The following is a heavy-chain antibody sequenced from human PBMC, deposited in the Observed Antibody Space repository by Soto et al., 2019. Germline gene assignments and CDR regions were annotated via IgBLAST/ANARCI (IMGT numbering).Heavy chain of an antibody. V-gene: IGHV4-34*01. CDR1: GGSFSVFY. J-gene: IGHJ6*02. Sequence: QVQLQQWGAGLLKPSETLSLTCGVYGGSFSVFYWTWIRQPPGKGLEWIGEINHSGGTNYNPSLKSRVTISIDTSKTQFSLKLTSVTAADTAVYYWATHKPNYYYYGLDVWGQGTTVTVS. CDR3: ATHKPNYYYYGLDV. CDR2: INHSGGT.